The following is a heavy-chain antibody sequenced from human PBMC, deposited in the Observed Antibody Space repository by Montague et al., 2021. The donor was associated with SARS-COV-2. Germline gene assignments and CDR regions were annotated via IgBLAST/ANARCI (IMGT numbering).Heavy chain of an antibody. CDR1: GGSISSSSYY. V-gene: IGHV4-39*07. D-gene: IGHD3-22*01. CDR2: IYYSGRT. Sequence: SETLSLTCTVSGGSISSSSYYWGWIRQPPGKGLEWIRTIYYSGRTYYNPSLKSRVTISVDTSKNQFSLKLSSVTAADTAVYYCARGWFSPMLVVVIRGPFDYWGQGALVTVSS. CDR3: ARGWFSPMLVVVIRGPFDY. J-gene: IGHJ4*02.